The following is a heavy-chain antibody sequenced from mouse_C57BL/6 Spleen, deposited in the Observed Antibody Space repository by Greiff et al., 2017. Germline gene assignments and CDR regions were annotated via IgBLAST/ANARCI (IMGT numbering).Heavy chain of an antibody. CDR1: GYTFTSYW. CDR2: IDPSDSET. V-gene: IGHV1-52*01. Sequence: QVQLQQPGAELVRPGSSVKLSCKASGYTFTSYWMHWVKQRPIQGLEWIGNIDPSDSETHYNQKFKDKATLTVDKSSSTAYMQLSRLTSEDSAVYYCARLGPGRAMDYWGQGTSVTVSS. J-gene: IGHJ4*01. D-gene: IGHD3-3*01. CDR3: ARLGPGRAMDY.